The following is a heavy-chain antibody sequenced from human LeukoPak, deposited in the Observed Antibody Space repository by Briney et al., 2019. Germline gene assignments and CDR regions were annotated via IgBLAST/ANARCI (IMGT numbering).Heavy chain of an antibody. CDR2: IYYSGST. CDR1: GGSISSSSYY. J-gene: IGHJ6*03. Sequence: SETLSLTCTVSGGSISSSSYYWGWIRQPPGKGLEWIGSIYYSGSTYYNPSLKRRVTISVDTYKNQFSLKLSSVTAADTAVYYCAGLYCSSTSCYYMDVWGKGTTVTVSS. D-gene: IGHD2-2*01. V-gene: IGHV4-39*07. CDR3: AGLYCSSTSCYYMDV.